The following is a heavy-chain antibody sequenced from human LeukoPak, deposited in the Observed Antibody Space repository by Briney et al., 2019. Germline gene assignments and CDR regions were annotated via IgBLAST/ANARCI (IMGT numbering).Heavy chain of an antibody. CDR2: ISAYNGNT. CDR3: ARLENTYYYGSGSYSGLQGSWYFDL. CDR1: GYTFTSYG. D-gene: IGHD3-10*01. Sequence: GASVKVSCKASGYTFTSYGISWVRQAPGQGLEWMGWISAYNGNTNYAQKLQGRVTMTTDTSTSTAYMELRSLRSDDTAVYYCARLENTYYYGSGSYSGLQGSWYFDLWGRGTLVTVSS. J-gene: IGHJ2*01. V-gene: IGHV1-18*01.